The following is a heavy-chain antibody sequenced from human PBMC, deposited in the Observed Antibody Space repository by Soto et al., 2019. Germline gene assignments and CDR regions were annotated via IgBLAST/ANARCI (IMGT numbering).Heavy chain of an antibody. CDR1: GFTFSSYA. J-gene: IGHJ4*02. V-gene: IGHV3-23*01. CDR2: ISGSGGST. CDR3: ATKGALGYCTNGVCQRDY. Sequence: PGGSLRLSCAASGFTFSSYAMSWVRQAPGKGLEWVSAISGSGGSTYYADSVKGRFTISRDNSKNTLYLQMNSLRAEDTAVYYCATKGALGYCTNGVCQRDYWGQGTLVTVSS. D-gene: IGHD2-8*01.